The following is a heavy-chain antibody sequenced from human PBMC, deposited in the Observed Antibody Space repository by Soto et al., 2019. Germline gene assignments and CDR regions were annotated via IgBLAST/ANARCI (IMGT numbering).Heavy chain of an antibody. D-gene: IGHD1-26*01. J-gene: IGHJ5*02. CDR3: ARDSLVGATSSGWFDP. CDR1: GGSISSYY. CDR2: VYYTGIT. V-gene: IGHV4-59*01. Sequence: PSETLSLTCSISGGSISSYYWSWIRQPPGKGLEWIGYVYYTGITHYNPTLQSRVSMTIDTSKNQFSLKLSSVTAADTAVYYCARDSLVGATSSGWFDPWGQGTLVTVSS.